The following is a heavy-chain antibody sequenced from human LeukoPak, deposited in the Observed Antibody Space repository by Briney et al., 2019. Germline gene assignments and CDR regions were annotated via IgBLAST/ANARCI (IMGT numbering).Heavy chain of an antibody. CDR3: ARGGYSDWYFDL. CDR1: GGTFSSYA. CDR2: IHTNTGNP. D-gene: IGHD1-1*01. V-gene: IGHV7-4-1*02. J-gene: IGHJ2*01. Sequence: ASVKVSCKASGGTFSSYAISWVRQAPGQGLEWMGWIHTNTGNPTYAQGFTGRFVFSLDTSVSTAYLQISSLKTDDTAVYYCARGGYSDWYFDLWGRGTLVTVSS.